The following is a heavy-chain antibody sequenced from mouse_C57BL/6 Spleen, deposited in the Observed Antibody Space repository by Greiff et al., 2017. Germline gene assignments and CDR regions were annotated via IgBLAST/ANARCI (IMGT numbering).Heavy chain of an antibody. CDR1: GYAFTNYL. CDR3: ARVGVPDY. J-gene: IGHJ2*01. Sequence: QVQLQQSGAELVRPGTSVKVSCKASGYAFTNYLIEWVKQRPGQGLEWIGVINPGSGGTNYNEKFKGKATLTADKSSSTAYMQLSSLTSEDSAVYFCARVGVPDYWGQGTTLTVSS. CDR2: INPGSGGT. V-gene: IGHV1-54*01.